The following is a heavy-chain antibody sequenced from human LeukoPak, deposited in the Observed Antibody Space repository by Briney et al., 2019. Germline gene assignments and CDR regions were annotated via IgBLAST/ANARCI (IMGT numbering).Heavy chain of an antibody. CDR1: GFTFSSYA. V-gene: IGHV3-23*01. Sequence: GGSLRLSCAASGFTFSSYAMSWVRQTPVKGLEWVSALSPSGGTTVYADSVKGRFTISRDNSKYTLYLHMNSLRAEDTALYYCAKRGENSTWYYCDSWGQGTQVTVSS. D-gene: IGHD6-13*01. CDR2: LSPSGGTT. J-gene: IGHJ4*02. CDR3: AKRGENSTWYYCDS.